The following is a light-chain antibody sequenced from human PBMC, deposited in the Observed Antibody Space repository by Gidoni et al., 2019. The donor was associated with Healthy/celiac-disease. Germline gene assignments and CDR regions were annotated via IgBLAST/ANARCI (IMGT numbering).Light chain of an antibody. CDR2: DAS. Sequence: EIVSTQSSATLSLSTGESATLSCRASQSVSSYLAWCQQKPGQAPRLLIYDASNRATGIPTRFSGSGSGTDFTLTISSLEPEDFAVYYCQQRSNWPPWTFGQGTKVEIK. CDR1: QSVSSY. CDR3: QQRSNWPPWT. J-gene: IGKJ1*01. V-gene: IGKV3-11*01.